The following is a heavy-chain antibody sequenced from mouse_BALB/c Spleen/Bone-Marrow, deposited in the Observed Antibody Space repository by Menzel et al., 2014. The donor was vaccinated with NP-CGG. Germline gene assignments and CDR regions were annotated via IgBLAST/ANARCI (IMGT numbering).Heavy chain of an antibody. Sequence: EVKLVESGGGLVKPGGSLKLSCAASGFAFSSYDMSWVRQTPEKRLEWVAYISSGGGSTYYPDTVKGRFTISRDNAENTLYLQMSSLKSEDTAMYYCARPLYYYGSSPFYAMDYWGQGTSVTVSS. CDR1: GFAFSSYD. D-gene: IGHD1-1*01. J-gene: IGHJ4*01. V-gene: IGHV5-12-1*01. CDR2: ISSGGGST. CDR3: ARPLYYYGSSPFYAMDY.